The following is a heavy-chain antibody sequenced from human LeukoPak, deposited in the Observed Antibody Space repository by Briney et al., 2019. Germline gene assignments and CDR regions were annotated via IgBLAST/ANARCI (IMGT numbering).Heavy chain of an antibody. D-gene: IGHD3-22*01. V-gene: IGHV4-39*07. CDR2: IYYSGST. J-gene: IGHJ4*02. Sequence: SETLSLTCTVSGGSISSSSYYWGWIRQPPGKGLEWIGSIYYSGSTYYNPSLKSRVTISVDTSKNQFSLKLSSVTAADTALYYCAKDNYDSSGYYHYFDYWGQGTLVTVSS. CDR3: AKDNYDSSGYYHYFDY. CDR1: GGSISSSSYY.